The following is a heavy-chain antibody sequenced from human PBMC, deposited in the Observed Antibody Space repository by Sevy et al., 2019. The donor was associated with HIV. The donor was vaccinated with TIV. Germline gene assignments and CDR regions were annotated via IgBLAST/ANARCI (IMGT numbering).Heavy chain of an antibody. CDR2: IYSGGST. CDR1: GFTVSSNY. J-gene: IGHJ6*02. Sequence: GGSLRLSCAASGFTVSSNYMSWVRQAPGKGLEWVSVIYSGGSTYYADSVKGRFTISRDNSKNTLYLQMNSLRAEDTAVYYWAGDGVVVAATGYYYYYGMDVWGQGTTVTVSS. V-gene: IGHV3-53*01. CDR3: AGDGVVVAATGYYYYYGMDV. D-gene: IGHD2-15*01.